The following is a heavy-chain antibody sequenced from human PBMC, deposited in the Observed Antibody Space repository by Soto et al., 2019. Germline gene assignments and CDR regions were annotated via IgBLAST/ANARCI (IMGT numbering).Heavy chain of an antibody. V-gene: IGHV1-69*13. Sequence: GASVKVSCKASGGTFSSYAISWVRQAPGQGLEWMGAIIPIFGTANYAQKFQGRVTITADESTSTAYMELSSLRSEDTAVYYCAREARYYDSSGYSAGFDYWGQGTLVTVSS. D-gene: IGHD3-22*01. CDR1: GGTFSSYA. CDR3: AREARYYDSSGYSAGFDY. CDR2: IIPIFGTA. J-gene: IGHJ4*02.